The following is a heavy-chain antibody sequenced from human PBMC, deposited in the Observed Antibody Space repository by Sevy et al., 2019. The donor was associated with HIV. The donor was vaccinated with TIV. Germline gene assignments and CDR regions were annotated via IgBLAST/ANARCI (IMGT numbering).Heavy chain of an antibody. V-gene: IGHV1-2*06. CDR2: VFPNSGGT. D-gene: IGHD1-7*01. CDR3: ARDGGGGTTNSGMDV. J-gene: IGHJ6*02. CDR1: GYTFTGDY. Sequence: ASVKVSCKASGYTFTGDYLHWVRQAPGHGLEWTGRVFPNSGGTNDAQKFQGRVTMTRDTSISTAYMELSRLRSDDTAVYYCARDGGGGTTNSGMDVWRQGTTVTVSS.